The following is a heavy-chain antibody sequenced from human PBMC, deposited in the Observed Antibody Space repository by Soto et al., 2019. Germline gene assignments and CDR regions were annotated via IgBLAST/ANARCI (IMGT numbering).Heavy chain of an antibody. CDR3: AKGGSAALIASAGTDNWLDP. V-gene: IGHV3-9*01. CDR2: INWNGKTS. J-gene: IGHJ5*02. D-gene: IGHD6-13*01. Sequence: SLRLSCAASGFTFDDYAMYWVRQTPGKDLEWVSGINWNGKTSAYADSVKGRFTVSRDNAKNSLYLQMNSLRAGDTALYYCAKGGSAALIASAGTDNWLDPWGQGTLVTVSS. CDR1: GFTFDDYA.